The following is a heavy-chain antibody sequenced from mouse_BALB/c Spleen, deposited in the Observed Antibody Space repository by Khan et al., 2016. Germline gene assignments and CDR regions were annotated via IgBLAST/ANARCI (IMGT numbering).Heavy chain of an antibody. D-gene: IGHD2-4*01. V-gene: IGHV1-87*01. Sequence: QVQLQQSGAELARPGASVKLSCKASGYTFTTYWMQWVKQRPGQGLEWIGAIYPGDGDTRYTQKFKGKATLTAEKSSSTAYIQLISLASEDSAVSSCARGNSYYDFDYWGQGTTLTVSS. CDR2: IYPGDGDT. CDR1: GYTFTTYW. J-gene: IGHJ2*01. CDR3: ARGNSYYDFDY.